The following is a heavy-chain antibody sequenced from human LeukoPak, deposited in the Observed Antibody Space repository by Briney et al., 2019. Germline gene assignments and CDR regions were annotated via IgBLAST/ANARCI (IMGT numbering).Heavy chain of an antibody. J-gene: IGHJ6*03. D-gene: IGHD6-6*01. CDR3: ARHLAGRPRDAVESLYYYFYMDV. CDR2: IYPGDSAT. V-gene: IGHV5-51*01. CDR1: GYSFTSYW. Sequence: GESLKISCKGSGYSFTSYWIGWVRQVPGKGLEWMGIIYPGDSATRYSPSFQGQVTISADKSISTAYLQWSSLKASDTGMYYCARHLAGRPRDAVESLYYYFYMDVWGKGTTVTVSS.